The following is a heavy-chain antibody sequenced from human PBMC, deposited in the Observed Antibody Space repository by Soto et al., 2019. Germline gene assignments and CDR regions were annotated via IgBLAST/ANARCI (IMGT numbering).Heavy chain of an antibody. CDR2: ISYDGSNK. V-gene: IGHV3-30*18. Sequence: GGSLRLSCAASGFTFSSYGMHWVRQAPGKGLEWVAVISYDGSNKYYADSVKVRFTIARDNSKNTLYLQMNSLRAEDTAVYYCAKDVGLWFGEVHFDYWGQGTLVTVSS. CDR1: GFTFSSYG. D-gene: IGHD3-10*01. CDR3: AKDVGLWFGEVHFDY. J-gene: IGHJ4*02.